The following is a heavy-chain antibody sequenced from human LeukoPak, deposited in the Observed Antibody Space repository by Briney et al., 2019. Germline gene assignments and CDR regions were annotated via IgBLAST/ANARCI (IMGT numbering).Heavy chain of an antibody. CDR2: IIPIFGTA. CDR3: ARANRFGFGELYGFDY. CDR1: GGTFSSYA. D-gene: IGHD3-10*01. J-gene: IGHJ4*02. Sequence: SVEVSCKASGGTFSSYAISWVRQAPGQGLEWMGGIIPIFGTANYAQKFQGRVTITADESTSTAYMELSSLRSEDTAVYYCARANRFGFGELYGFDYWGQGTLVTVSS. V-gene: IGHV1-69*13.